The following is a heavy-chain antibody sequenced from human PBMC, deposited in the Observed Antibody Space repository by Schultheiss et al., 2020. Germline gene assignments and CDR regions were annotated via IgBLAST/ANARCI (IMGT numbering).Heavy chain of an antibody. Sequence: SETLSLTCTVSGGSINNYYWSWIRQPPGKGLEWIGYIYYSGSTNYNPSLKSRVTISVDTSKNQFSLKLSSVTAADTAVYYCARNIVVVPAALLYMDVWGKGTTVTVSS. CDR1: GGSINNYY. D-gene: IGHD2-2*01. CDR2: IYYSGST. J-gene: IGHJ6*03. V-gene: IGHV4-59*12. CDR3: ARNIVVVPAALLYMDV.